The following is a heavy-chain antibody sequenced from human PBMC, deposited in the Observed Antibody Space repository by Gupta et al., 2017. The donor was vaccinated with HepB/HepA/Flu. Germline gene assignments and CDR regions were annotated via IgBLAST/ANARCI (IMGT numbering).Heavy chain of an antibody. CDR3: AKWRGGHKFGALPLDY. CDR1: SSYS. V-gene: IGHV3-21*01. Sequence: EVQLVESGGGLVKPGGSLRLSCAPFSSYSISWGRQAPGKGLEWVSSIDSTSTSIYYADSVKGRFTISRDNAKNSVYLQMDSLRDEDTAVYYCAKWRGGHKFGALPLDYWGQGTLVTVSS. J-gene: IGHJ4*02. D-gene: IGHD3-10*01. CDR2: IDSTSTSI.